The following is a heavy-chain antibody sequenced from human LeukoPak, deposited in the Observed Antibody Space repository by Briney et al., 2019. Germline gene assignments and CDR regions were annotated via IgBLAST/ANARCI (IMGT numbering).Heavy chain of an antibody. Sequence: SETLSLTCTVSGGSISSGSYYWSWIRQPAGKGLEWIGRIYTSGSTNYNPSLKSRVTISVDASKNQFSLKLNSVTAADTATYYCARGESSSSPLYYYYYYMDVWGKGTTVTVSS. D-gene: IGHD6-6*01. J-gene: IGHJ6*03. CDR3: ARGESSSSPLYYYYYYMDV. CDR1: GGSISSGSYY. V-gene: IGHV4-61*02. CDR2: IYTSGST.